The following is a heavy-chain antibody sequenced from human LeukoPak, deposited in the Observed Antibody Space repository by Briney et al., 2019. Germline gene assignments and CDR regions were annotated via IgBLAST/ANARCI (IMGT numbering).Heavy chain of an antibody. V-gene: IGHV3-49*04. Sequence: GRSLRLSCAASGFIFSGHAMRWVRQAPGKGLECVGFITSKAYSESTEYGASVRDRFTITRDVSMGMAYLKMNNLKSEDRAVYNCASGPILLWLNNGMDVWGPGTTVIVSS. CDR3: ASGPILLWLNNGMDV. CDR2: ITSKAYSEST. D-gene: IGHD2/OR15-2a*01. J-gene: IGHJ6*02. CDR1: GFIFSGHA.